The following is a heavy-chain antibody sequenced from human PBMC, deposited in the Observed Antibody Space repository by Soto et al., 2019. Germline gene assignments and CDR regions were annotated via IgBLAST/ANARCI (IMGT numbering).Heavy chain of an antibody. V-gene: IGHV1-69*02. CDR2: IIPILGIA. CDR1: GGTFSSYT. Sequence: SVKVSCKASGGTFSSYTISWVRQAPGQGLEWMGRIIPILGIANYAQKFQGRVTITADKSTSTAYMELSSLRSEDTAVYYCARVANYYDSSGLTDYWGQGTLVTVSS. CDR3: ARVANYYDSSGLTDY. J-gene: IGHJ4*02. D-gene: IGHD3-22*01.